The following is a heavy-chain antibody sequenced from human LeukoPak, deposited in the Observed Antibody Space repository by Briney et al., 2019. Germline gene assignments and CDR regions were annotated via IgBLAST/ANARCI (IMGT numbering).Heavy chain of an antibody. V-gene: IGHV3-23*01. CDR3: AKDLGYCSSFSCPFDY. CDR1: GFSFSSYT. D-gene: IGHD2-2*01. CDR2: ISGSGGST. J-gene: IGHJ4*02. Sequence: GGSLRLSCAVSGFSFSSYTMSGVRQAPGKGLEWVSAISGSGGSTYYADCVKGRFTISRDNSKNTLFLQMNSLRAEDTAVYYCAKDLGYCSSFSCPFDYWGQGTLVTVSS.